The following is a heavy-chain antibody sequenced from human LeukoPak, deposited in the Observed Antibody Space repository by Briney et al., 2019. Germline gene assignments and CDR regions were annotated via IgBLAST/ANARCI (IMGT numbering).Heavy chain of an antibody. J-gene: IGHJ6*02. CDR1: GFTFSSYW. V-gene: IGHV3-74*01. CDR3: ASYLTSIPSGMDV. Sequence: PGGSLRLSCAGSGFTFSSYWMHWVRQAPGKGLVWVSRISTDGSSTTYADSVKGRFTISRDNVKNTLFLQMNSLRAEDTAVYYCASYLTSIPSGMDVWGQGTTVTVSS. CDR2: ISTDGSST. D-gene: IGHD2/OR15-2a*01.